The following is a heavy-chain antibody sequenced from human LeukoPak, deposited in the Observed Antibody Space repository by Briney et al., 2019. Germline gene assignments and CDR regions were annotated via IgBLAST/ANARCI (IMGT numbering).Heavy chain of an antibody. Sequence: PGGSLRLSCAASGFTFSSYSMNWVRQAPGKGLEWVSSISSSSSYIYYADSVKGRFTISRDNAKNSLYLQMNSLRAEDTAVYYCARVRAAAGTGVFDYWAREPWSPSPQ. CDR2: ISSSSSYI. J-gene: IGHJ4*02. CDR1: GFTFSSYS. CDR3: ARVRAAAGTGVFDY. V-gene: IGHV3-21*01. D-gene: IGHD6-13*01.